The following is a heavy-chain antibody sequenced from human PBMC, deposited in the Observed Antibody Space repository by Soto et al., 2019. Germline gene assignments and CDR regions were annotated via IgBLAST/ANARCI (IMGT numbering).Heavy chain of an antibody. J-gene: IGHJ2*01. V-gene: IGHV3-33*01. CDR2: IWYDGSDK. CDR1: GFTFSSYG. D-gene: IGHD2-21*02. CDR3: AREGMLVVTATQPYWSFDL. Sequence: QVQLVESGGGVVQPGRSLRLSCAASGFTFSSYGMHWVRQAPGKGLEWVAGIWYDGSDKYYADSVKGRFTISRDNSKNTLYLQMNSLRAEDTAVYYCAREGMLVVTATQPYWSFDLWGRGTLVTVSS.